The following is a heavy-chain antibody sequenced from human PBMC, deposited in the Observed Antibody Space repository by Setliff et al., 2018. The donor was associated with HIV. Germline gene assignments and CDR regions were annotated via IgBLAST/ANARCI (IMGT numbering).Heavy chain of an antibody. D-gene: IGHD3-22*01. J-gene: IGHJ4*02. CDR2: VYYSGST. CDR1: GGSMNNYY. Sequence: SETLSLTCTVFGGSMNNYYWNWIRQSPGKGLEWIGYVYYSGSTKYSPSLKSRVSISLDPSTKQVSLRLRSVTAADTAVYYCATPFYYDINGYYVSHFDYWGQGTQVTVS. V-gene: IGHV4-59*01. CDR3: ATPFYYDINGYYVSHFDY.